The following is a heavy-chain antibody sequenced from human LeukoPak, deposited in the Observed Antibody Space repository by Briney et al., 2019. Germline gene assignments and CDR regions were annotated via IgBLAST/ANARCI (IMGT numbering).Heavy chain of an antibody. Sequence: PGGSLRLSCAASGFTFSSCAMSWVRQAPGKGLEWVSAISGSGGSTYYADSVKGRFTISRDNSKNTLYLQMNSLRAEDTAVYYCAKDRIVGATYPRYFDYWGQGTLVTVSS. J-gene: IGHJ4*02. D-gene: IGHD1-26*01. CDR3: AKDRIVGATYPRYFDY. CDR1: GFTFSSCA. V-gene: IGHV3-23*01. CDR2: ISGSGGST.